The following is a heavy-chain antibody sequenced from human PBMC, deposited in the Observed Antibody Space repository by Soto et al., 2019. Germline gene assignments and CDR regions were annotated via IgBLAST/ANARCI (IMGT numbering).Heavy chain of an antibody. CDR1: GYNCIVYC. V-gene: IGHV1-2*03. D-gene: IGHD3-10*01. Sequence: GASLNVSFKASGYNCIVYCSHLFLHSPGQWPEWMGLINSNSVGRMYAEKFHCRVTMTRDASIRVVYLELSGLTSDDTALYYCARDNTYLHYQRLEQWGKGAMLNVSS. CDR3: ARDNTYLHYQRLEQ. CDR2: INSNSVGR. J-gene: IGHJ4*02.